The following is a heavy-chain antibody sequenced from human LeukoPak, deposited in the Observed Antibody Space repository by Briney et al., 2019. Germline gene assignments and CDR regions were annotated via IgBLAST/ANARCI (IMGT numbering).Heavy chain of an antibody. J-gene: IGHJ3*02. CDR1: GGSISSYY. D-gene: IGHD3-9*01. V-gene: IGHV4-59*01. Sequence: RSSETLSLTCTVSGGSISSYYWSWIRQPPGKALEWIGYIFYSGSTTYNPSLNSRVTISVDTSKNQFSLMLSSVTAADTAVYYCARHWVSGSDAFDIWGQGTMVTVSS. CDR3: ARHWVSGSDAFDI. CDR2: IFYSGST.